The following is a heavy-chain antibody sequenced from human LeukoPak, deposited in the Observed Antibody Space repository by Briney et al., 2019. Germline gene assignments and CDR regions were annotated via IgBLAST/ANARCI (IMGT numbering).Heavy chain of an antibody. CDR2: ISSSGSTI. D-gene: IGHD3-10*01. J-gene: IGHJ6*03. V-gene: IGHV3-48*03. Sequence: GGSLRLSCVASGFTFSSRDWMTWVRQAPGKGLEWVSYISSSGSTIYYADSVKGRFTISRDNAKNSLYLQMNSLRAEDTAVYYCARYGSGSYYRYYYYYMDVWGKGTTVTISS. CDR3: ARYGSGSYYRYYYYYMDV. CDR1: GFTFSSRDW.